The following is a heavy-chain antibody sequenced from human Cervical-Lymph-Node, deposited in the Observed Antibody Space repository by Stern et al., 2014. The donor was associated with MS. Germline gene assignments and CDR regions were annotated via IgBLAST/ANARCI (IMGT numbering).Heavy chain of an antibody. V-gene: IGHV4-4*02. CDR1: GDSISNDNW. D-gene: IGHD2-2*01. CDR3: ARDQGFQLMNS. CDR2: VYHTGSA. Sequence: QVQLQESGPGLVRPSGTLSLTCAVSGDSISNDNWWSWVRQPPGKGLEWIGEVYHTGSANYDPSLKSRATISVDKSKNQFSLRLTSMTAADTAVYYCARDQGFQLMNSWGQGTLVIVSS. J-gene: IGHJ4*02.